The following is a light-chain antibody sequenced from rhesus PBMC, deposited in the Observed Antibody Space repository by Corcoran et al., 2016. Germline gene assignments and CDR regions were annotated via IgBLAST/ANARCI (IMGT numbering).Light chain of an antibody. V-gene: IGLV2-19*02. J-gene: IGLJ6*01. CDR3: GSYVGAGIFV. CDR2: EFT. Sequence: QAAPTQSPSVSGSTGQSVTISCTGTSSDIGSSNAVSWYQQHPDKTPKLIIYEFTKRPSGVSDRFSGSWSGNTASLTVSGLQAEDEADYYRGSYVGAGIFVFGGGTKLTVL. CDR1: SSDIGSSNA.